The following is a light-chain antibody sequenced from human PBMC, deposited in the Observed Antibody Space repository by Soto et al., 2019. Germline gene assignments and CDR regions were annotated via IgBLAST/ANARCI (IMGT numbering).Light chain of an antibody. Sequence: QSVLTQPASVSGSPGQSITISCTGTSSDVGGYNDVSWYQQHPGKGPKLMIYEVSNRPSGVSNRFSGSKSGNTATLTISGLQAEDEADYYCSSYTSTTTRVFGTGTKDT. CDR2: EVS. CDR1: SSDVGGYND. J-gene: IGLJ1*01. V-gene: IGLV2-14*03. CDR3: SSYTSTTTRV.